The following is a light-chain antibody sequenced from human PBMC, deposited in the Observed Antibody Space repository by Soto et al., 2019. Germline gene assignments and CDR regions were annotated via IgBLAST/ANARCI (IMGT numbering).Light chain of an antibody. CDR3: QQRNIWPPVT. J-gene: IGKJ5*01. CDR1: PSVTNF. Sequence: LLFTQSPATLSLSPPERATLSCRATPSVTNFLAWYQQKTGQAARLLIFGAFNRAPGIPARFSGSGSGTDFTLPISSIEHEDSAIYYCQQRNIWPPVTFGQGTRLEI. V-gene: IGKV3-11*01. CDR2: GAF.